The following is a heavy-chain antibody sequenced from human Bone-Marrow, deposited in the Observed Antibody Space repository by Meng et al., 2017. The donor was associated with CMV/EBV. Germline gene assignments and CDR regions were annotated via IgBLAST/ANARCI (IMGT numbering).Heavy chain of an antibody. CDR2: IIPIFGTA. CDR3: ARQPTHDFWSGYYQNWFDP. D-gene: IGHD3-3*01. Sequence: FSSYAISWVRQAPGQGLEWMGGIIPIFGTANCAQKFQGRVTITTDEYTSTAYMELSSLRSEDTAVYYCARQPTHDFWSGYYQNWFDPWGQGTLVTVSS. J-gene: IGHJ5*02. V-gene: IGHV1-69*05. CDR1: FSSYA.